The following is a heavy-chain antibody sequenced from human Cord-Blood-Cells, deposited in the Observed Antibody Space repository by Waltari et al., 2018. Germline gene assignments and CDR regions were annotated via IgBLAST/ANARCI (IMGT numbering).Heavy chain of an antibody. V-gene: IGHV1-69*06. CDR1: VGTCSSYA. Sequence: QVQLVQSGAEVKKPGSSVKVSCKASVGTCSSYAISWVREAPGQGLEWMGGISPIFDTANYAQKFQGRVTITADKSTSTAYMELSSLRSEDTAVYYCARDFARGESWFDPWGQGTLVTVSS. CDR3: ARDFARGESWFDP. D-gene: IGHD3-10*01. CDR2: ISPIFDTA. J-gene: IGHJ5*02.